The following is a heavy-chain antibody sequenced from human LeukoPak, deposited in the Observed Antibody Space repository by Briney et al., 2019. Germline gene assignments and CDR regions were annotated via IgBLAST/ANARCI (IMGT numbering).Heavy chain of an antibody. CDR3: ANSIDFDYGDYYFDY. Sequence: SETLSLTRTVSGGSISSGSYYWSWIRQPAGKGLEWIGRIYTSGSTNYNASLKSRVTISLDTSKNQFSLKLSSVTAADTAVYYCANSIDFDYGDYYFDYWGQGALVTISS. D-gene: IGHD4-17*01. V-gene: IGHV4-61*02. CDR1: GGSISSGSYY. CDR2: IYTSGST. J-gene: IGHJ4*02.